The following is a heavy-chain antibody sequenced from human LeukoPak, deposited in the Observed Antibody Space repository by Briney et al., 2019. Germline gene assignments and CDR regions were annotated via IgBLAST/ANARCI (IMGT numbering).Heavy chain of an antibody. D-gene: IGHD2-2*01. CDR1: GYSFTSYW. CDR2: IYPGDSDT. CDR3: ARLIGYCSSTSCYGYFQH. V-gene: IGHV5-51*01. Sequence: GESLKISCKGSGYSFTSYWIGWVRQMPGKGLGWMGIIYPGDSDTRYSPSFQGQVTISADKSISTAYLQWSSLKASDTAMYYCARLIGYCSSTSCYGYFQHWGQGTLVTVSS. J-gene: IGHJ1*01.